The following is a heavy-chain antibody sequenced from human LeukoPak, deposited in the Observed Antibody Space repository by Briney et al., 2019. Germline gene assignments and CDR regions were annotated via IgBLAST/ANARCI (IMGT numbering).Heavy chain of an antibody. V-gene: IGHV3-43*02. CDR2: ISADGVST. CDR3: AKGTGY. Sequence: GGSLRLSCAASGFTFDDYATHWVRQAPGKGLEWVSLISADGVSTYYADSVKGRFTISRDNRKKSLYLQMNSLRSEDTALYYCAKGTGYWGQGSQVTVSS. J-gene: IGHJ4*02. CDR1: GFTFDDYA.